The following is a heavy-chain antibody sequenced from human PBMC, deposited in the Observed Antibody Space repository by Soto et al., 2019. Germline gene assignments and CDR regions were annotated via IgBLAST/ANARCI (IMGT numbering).Heavy chain of an antibody. CDR2: IIPLFGTT. Sequence: SVKVSCKASGGLYSSYALSWVRQAPGQGLEWLGGIIPLFGTTSYARKFQGRVTITADELTTTAYMELSSLTSEDTAIYYCARDNSSDSSGYYNSDLGYYFDYWGQGTQVTVSS. V-gene: IGHV1-69*13. D-gene: IGHD3-22*01. CDR3: ARDNSSDSSGYYNSDLGYYFDY. CDR1: GGLYSSYA. J-gene: IGHJ4*02.